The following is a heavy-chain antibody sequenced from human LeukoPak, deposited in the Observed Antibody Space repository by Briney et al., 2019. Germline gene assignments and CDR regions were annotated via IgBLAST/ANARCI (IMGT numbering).Heavy chain of an antibody. D-gene: IGHD3-22*01. CDR2: LYSGGST. CDR1: GFTLSTNY. CDR3: ARGHHYYDSSAYYY. Sequence: GSLRLSCAASGFTLSTNYMSWVRQAPGKGLEWVSVLYSGGSTYYADSVKGRFTISRDTAKNTLYLQMNSLRAEDTAVYYCARGHHYYDSSAYYYWGQGTLVTVSS. J-gene: IGHJ4*02. V-gene: IGHV3-53*01.